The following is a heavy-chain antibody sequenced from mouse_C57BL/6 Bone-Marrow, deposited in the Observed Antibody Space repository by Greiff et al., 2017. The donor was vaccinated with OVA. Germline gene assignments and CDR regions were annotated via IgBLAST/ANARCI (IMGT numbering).Heavy chain of an antibody. CDR3: ARRGYYGRRDYDMDD. D-gene: IGHD1-1*01. J-gene: IGHJ4*01. Sequence: QVQLQQPGTELVKPGASVKLSCKASGYTFTSYWMHWVKQRPGQGLEWIGNINPSNGGTNYNEKFKSKATLTVDKSSSTAYMQLSSLTSEDSAVYYGARRGYYGRRDYDMDDWGQGTSVTVSS. CDR1: GYTFTSYW. V-gene: IGHV1-53*01. CDR2: INPSNGGT.